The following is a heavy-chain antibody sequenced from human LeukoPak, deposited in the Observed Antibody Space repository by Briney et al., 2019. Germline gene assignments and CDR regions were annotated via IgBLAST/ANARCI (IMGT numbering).Heavy chain of an antibody. CDR3: ARGRAGYCSSISCYAGRVDY. Sequence: SETLSLTCAVYGGSFSGYYWSWIRQPPGKGLEWIGEINHSGSTNYNPSLKSRVTISVDTSKNQFSLKLSSVTAADTAVYYCARGRAGYCSSISCYAGRVDYWGQGTLVTVSS. CDR2: INHSGST. D-gene: IGHD2-2*01. J-gene: IGHJ4*02. V-gene: IGHV4-34*01. CDR1: GGSFSGYY.